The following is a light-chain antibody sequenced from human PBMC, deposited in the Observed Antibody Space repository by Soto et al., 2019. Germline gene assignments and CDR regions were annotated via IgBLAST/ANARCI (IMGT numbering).Light chain of an antibody. CDR3: CSYGASYTWL. CDR2: AVS. J-gene: IGLJ2*01. V-gene: IGLV2-11*01. CDR1: SSDVGRYKY. Sequence: QSALTQPRSVSGSPGQSVTISCTGTSSDVGRYKYVSWFQQHPDKAPKLILYAVSERPSGVPDRFSGSKSGSTASLTISGLQAEDEADYYCCSYGASYTWLFGGGTKLTVL.